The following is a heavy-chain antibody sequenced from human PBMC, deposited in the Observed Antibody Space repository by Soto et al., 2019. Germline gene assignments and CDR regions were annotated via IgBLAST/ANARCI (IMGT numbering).Heavy chain of an antibody. Sequence: QVRLVESGGGVVQPGRSLRLSCVASGFNFKAYGIHWVRQAPGKGLEWGAVISTDGGKQHIADSVKGRFTISRDNLKNTLYLQMNNVRPEDTAVDFCAVGGGDLSLTPFDYWGQGSLVTVSS. CDR1: GFNFKAYG. V-gene: IGHV3-30-3*01. CDR3: AVGGGDLSLTPFDY. J-gene: IGHJ4*02. D-gene: IGHD3-16*02. CDR2: ISTDGGKQ.